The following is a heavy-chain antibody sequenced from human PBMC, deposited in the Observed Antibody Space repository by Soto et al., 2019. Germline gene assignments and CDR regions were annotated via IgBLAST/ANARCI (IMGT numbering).Heavy chain of an antibody. Sequence: QPGGSLRLSCAASGFTLSSYAIHWVRQAPGKGLAWVTVISKGGSNLYFADSVKGRFTISRDNSKNTLYLQMNSPRPEDTAVYYCARYVEYTSAFGISSSFDYWGVATLVTVSS. D-gene: IGHD6-19*01. CDR2: ISKGGSNL. V-gene: IGHV3-30-3*01. CDR1: GFTLSSYA. J-gene: IGHJ4*02. CDR3: ARYVEYTSAFGISSSFDY.